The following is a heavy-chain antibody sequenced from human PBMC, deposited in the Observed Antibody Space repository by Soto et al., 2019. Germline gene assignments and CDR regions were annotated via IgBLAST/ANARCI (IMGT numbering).Heavy chain of an antibody. D-gene: IGHD2-2*01. V-gene: IGHV1-2*02. CDR2: INPNSGGT. CDR3: ARDNSRPADRGGWFGP. J-gene: IGHJ5*02. CDR1: GYTFTGYY. Sequence: ASVKVSCKASGYTFTGYYMHWVRQAPGQGLEWMGWINPNSGGTNYAQKFQGRVTMTRDTSISTAYMELSRLRSDDTAVYYCARDNSRPADRGGWFGPWGQGTLVTVSS.